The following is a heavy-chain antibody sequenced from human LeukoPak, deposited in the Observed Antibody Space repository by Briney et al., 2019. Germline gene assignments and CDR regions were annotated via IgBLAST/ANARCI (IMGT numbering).Heavy chain of an antibody. CDR1: GFTFSSYA. D-gene: IGHD3-10*01. V-gene: IGHV3-33*08. Sequence: PGGSPRLSCAASGFTFSSYAMSWVRQAPGKGLEWVAFIRYDGSNKYYADSVRGRFTISRDDAKNSLYLQMNSLRAEDTATYFCARHLRGVRGTFDYWGQGTLVTVSS. CDR3: ARHLRGVRGTFDY. J-gene: IGHJ4*02. CDR2: IRYDGSNK.